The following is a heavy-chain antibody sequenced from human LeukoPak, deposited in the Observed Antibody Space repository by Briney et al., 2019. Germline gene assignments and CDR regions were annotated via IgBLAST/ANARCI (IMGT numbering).Heavy chain of an antibody. J-gene: IGHJ6*03. CDR2: IYYSGST. Sequence: SETLSLTXTVSGGSISSYYWSWIRQPPGKGLEWIGYIYYSGSTNYNPSLKSRVTISVDTSKNQFSLKLSSVTAADTAVYYCARMIPRDYMDVWGKGTTVTVSS. V-gene: IGHV4-59*01. CDR3: ARMIPRDYMDV. CDR1: GGSISSYY. D-gene: IGHD3-22*01.